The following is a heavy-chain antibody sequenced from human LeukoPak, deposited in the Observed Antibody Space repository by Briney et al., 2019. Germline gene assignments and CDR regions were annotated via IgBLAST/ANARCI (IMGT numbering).Heavy chain of an antibody. CDR3: ARVGVGVGATTKYYFDY. Sequence: SETLSLTCTVSGGSISSGGYYWSWIRQPPGKGLEWIGYIYHSGSTYYNPSLKSRVTISVDRSKNQFSLKLSSVTAADTAVYYCARVGVGVGATTKYYFDYWGQGTLVTVSS. D-gene: IGHD1-26*01. CDR2: IYHSGST. J-gene: IGHJ4*02. CDR1: GGSISSGGYY. V-gene: IGHV4-30-2*01.